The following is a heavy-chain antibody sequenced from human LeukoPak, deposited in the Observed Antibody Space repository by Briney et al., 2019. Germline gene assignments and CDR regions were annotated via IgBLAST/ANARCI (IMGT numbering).Heavy chain of an antibody. D-gene: IGHD2-2*01. CDR2: INHSGSN. CDR3: ARQYCSSISCCFDY. V-gene: IGHV4-34*01. CDR1: GFTFSDYY. Sequence: PGGSLRLSCAASGFTFSDYYMSWIRQAPGKGLEWIGEINHSGSNNYNPSLKSRVTISVDTSKNQVSLKLSSVTAADTAVYYCARQYCSSISCCFDYWGEGTLVPVSS. J-gene: IGHJ4*02.